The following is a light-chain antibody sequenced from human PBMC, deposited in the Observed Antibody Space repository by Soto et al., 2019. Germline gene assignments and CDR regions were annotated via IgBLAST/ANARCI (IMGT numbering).Light chain of an antibody. CDR1: QSVSKY. CDR2: AAS. Sequence: EIVLTQSPATLSLSPGERVTLSCRTSQSVSKYFAWYQQKPGRAPRLLIYAASSRATGIPARFIGSGSGTDFTLTISSLEPEDFAIYYCQQRSNWPITFGQGTRLEIK. J-gene: IGKJ5*01. CDR3: QQRSNWPIT. V-gene: IGKV3-11*01.